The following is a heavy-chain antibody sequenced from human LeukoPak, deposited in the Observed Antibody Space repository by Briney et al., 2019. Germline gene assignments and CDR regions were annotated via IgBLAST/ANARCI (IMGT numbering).Heavy chain of an antibody. CDR2: IYYSGST. Sequence: SETLSLTCTVSGGSISSGGYYWSWIRQHPGKGLEWIGYIYYSGSTYYNPSLKSRVTISVDTSKNQFSLKLSSVTAADTAVYYCARDLGYYYDSRLDYWGQGTLVTVSS. CDR1: GGSISSGGYY. CDR3: ARDLGYYYDSRLDY. D-gene: IGHD3-22*01. J-gene: IGHJ4*02. V-gene: IGHV4-31*03.